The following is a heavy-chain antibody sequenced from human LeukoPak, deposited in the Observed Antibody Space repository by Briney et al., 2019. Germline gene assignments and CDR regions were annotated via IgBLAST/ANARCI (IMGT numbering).Heavy chain of an antibody. CDR2: ISSTSDYI. Sequence: PGGSLRLSCAASGYTFSHYSVNWVCQAPGKGLGWVSSISSTSDYIYYADSVKGRFTIPRDNTKSSLYLQMNSLRAEDTAVYYCVSGNDPDSTWENYRLDAFDIWGQGTTVIVSS. D-gene: IGHD3-16*02. CDR3: VSGNDPDSTWENYRLDAFDI. CDR1: GYTFSHYS. J-gene: IGHJ3*02. V-gene: IGHV3-21*01.